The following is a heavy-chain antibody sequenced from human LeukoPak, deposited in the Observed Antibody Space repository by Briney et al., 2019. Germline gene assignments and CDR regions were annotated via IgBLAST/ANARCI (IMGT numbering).Heavy chain of an antibody. D-gene: IGHD3-22*01. J-gene: IGHJ4*02. CDR2: TYYSGST. V-gene: IGHV4-59*06. CDR3: ARVNSGYYFDY. Sequence: SETLSLTCTVSGGSISSYYWSWIRQPPGKGLEWIGYTYYSGSTYYNPSLKSRVTISVDTSKNQFSLKLSSVTAADTAVYYCARVNSGYYFDYWGQGTLVTVSS. CDR1: GGSISSYY.